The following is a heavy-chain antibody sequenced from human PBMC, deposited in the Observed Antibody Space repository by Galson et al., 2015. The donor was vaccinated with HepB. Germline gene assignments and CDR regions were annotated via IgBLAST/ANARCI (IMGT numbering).Heavy chain of an antibody. D-gene: IGHD6-6*01. V-gene: IGHV1-69*10. CDR2: IIPIFGIA. Sequence: SVKVSCKASGGTFSSYAISWVRQAPGQGLEWMGGIIPIFGIAKYAQKFQGRVTITADKSTSTAYMELSSLRSEDTAVYYCARVSDYSSSSFDYWGQGTLVTVSS. CDR1: GGTFSSYA. J-gene: IGHJ4*02. CDR3: ARVSDYSSSSFDY.